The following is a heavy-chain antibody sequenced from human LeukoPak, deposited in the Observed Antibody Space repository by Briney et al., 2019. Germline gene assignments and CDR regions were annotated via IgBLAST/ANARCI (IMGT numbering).Heavy chain of an antibody. CDR2: MNPNSGNT. CDR3: AGEGLGELTLDY. D-gene: IGHD3-16*01. Sequence: ASVKVSCKASGYTFTSYDINWVRQATGQGLEWMGWMNPNSGNTGYAQKFQGRVTMTTDTSTSTAYMELRSLRSDDTAVYYCAGEGLGELTLDYWGQGTLVTVSS. J-gene: IGHJ4*02. CDR1: GYTFTSYD. V-gene: IGHV1-8*01.